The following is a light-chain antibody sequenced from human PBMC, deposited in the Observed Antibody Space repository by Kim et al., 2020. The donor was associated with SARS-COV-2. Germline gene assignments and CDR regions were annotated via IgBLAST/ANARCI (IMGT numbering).Light chain of an antibody. V-gene: IGKV1-5*03. CDR2: KAS. J-gene: IGKJ1*01. Sequence: DIQMTQSPSALSASVGDRVTITCRASQSISSWLAWYQQKPGRAPNLLVYKASSVESGVPSMFSGSGSGTEFTLTISSLHPDDFATYYCQQYNAFPRTFGQGTKVDIK. CDR3: QQYNAFPRT. CDR1: QSISSW.